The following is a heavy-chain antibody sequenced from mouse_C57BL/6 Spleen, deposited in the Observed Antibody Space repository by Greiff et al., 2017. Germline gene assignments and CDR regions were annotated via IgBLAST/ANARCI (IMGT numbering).Heavy chain of an antibody. V-gene: IGHV14-2*01. CDR3: ARDTTVPFDY. J-gene: IGHJ2*01. Sequence: EVQLQQSGAELVKPGASVKLSCTASGFNIKDYYMHWVKQRTEQGLEWIGRIDPEDGETKYAPQFQGKATITADTSSNTAYLPLSSLTSEDPAVYYCARDTTVPFDYWGQGTTLTVSS. CDR1: GFNIKDYY. CDR2: IDPEDGET. D-gene: IGHD1-1*01.